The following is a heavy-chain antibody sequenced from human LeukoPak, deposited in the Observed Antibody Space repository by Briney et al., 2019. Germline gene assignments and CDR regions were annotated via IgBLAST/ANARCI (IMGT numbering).Heavy chain of an antibody. V-gene: IGHV1-3*01. CDR1: GYTFTSYA. J-gene: IGHJ6*04. CDR3: ARELGDILTGYTAPYYYYGMDV. D-gene: IGHD3-9*01. CDR2: INAGNGNT. Sequence: ASVKVSCKASGYTFTSYAMHWVCQAPGQRLEWMGWINAGNGNTKYSQKFQGRVTITRDTSASTAYMGLSSLRSEDTAVYYCARELGDILTGYTAPYYYYGMDVWGKGTTVTVSS.